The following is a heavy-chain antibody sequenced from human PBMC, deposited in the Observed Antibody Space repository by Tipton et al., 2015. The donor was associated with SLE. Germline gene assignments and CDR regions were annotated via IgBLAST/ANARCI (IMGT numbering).Heavy chain of an antibody. CDR2: INWMSDYM. D-gene: IGHD6-13*01. CDR3: GRDVHDAAADY. CDR1: GFTFDDYA. V-gene: IGHV3-9*01. J-gene: IGHJ4*02. Sequence: SLRLSCAASGFTFDDYAMHWVRQAPGKGLEWVSGINWMSDYMAYADSVKGRFTISRDNAKNSLYLQMNSLTAEDTAVYYCGRDVHDAAADYRGQGTLVTVSS.